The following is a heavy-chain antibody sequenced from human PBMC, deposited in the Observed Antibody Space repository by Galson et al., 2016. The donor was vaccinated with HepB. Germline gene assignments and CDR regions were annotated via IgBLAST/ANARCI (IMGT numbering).Heavy chain of an antibody. CDR3: ASGMARGVKRFDY. D-gene: IGHD3-10*01. CDR2: INDSGST. V-gene: IGHV4-34*01. Sequence: SETLSLTCAVYSGSFSGYYWSWIRQPPGKGLEWIGEINDSGSTNYNPSLKSRVTISVDTSKNQLSLKLSSVTAADTAVYYCASGMARGVKRFDYWGQGTLVTVSS. CDR1: SGSFSGYY. J-gene: IGHJ4*02.